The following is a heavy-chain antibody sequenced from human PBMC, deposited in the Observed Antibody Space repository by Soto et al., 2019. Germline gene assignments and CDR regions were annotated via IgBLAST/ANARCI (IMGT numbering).Heavy chain of an antibody. V-gene: IGHV1-3*01. CDR2: INGGNGNT. J-gene: IGHJ5*02. CDR3: ARGEGYCSGGSCYSWLDT. CDR1: GYTFTKYA. Sequence: ASVKVSCKASGYTFTKYAMHWVRQAPGQRLEWMGWINGGNGNTKYSQKFQGRVTITRDTSASTAYMELSSLRSEDTAAYYCARGEGYCSGGSCYSWLDTWGQGTFVTVS. D-gene: IGHD2-15*01.